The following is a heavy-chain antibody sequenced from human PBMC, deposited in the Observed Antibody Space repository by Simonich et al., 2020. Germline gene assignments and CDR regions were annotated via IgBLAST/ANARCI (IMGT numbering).Heavy chain of an antibody. Sequence: QVQLQESGPGLVKPSETLSLTCAVSGYSISSGYYWGWIRQPPGKGLEWIGSIYHSGRTYYHPSLKSRVTISVDPSKNPFSLKLSSVTAADTAVYYCARVGYSNYYYYGMDVWGQGTTVTVSS. J-gene: IGHJ6*02. D-gene: IGHD6-13*01. V-gene: IGHV4-38-2*01. CDR1: GYSISSGYY. CDR2: IYHSGRT. CDR3: ARVGYSNYYYYGMDV.